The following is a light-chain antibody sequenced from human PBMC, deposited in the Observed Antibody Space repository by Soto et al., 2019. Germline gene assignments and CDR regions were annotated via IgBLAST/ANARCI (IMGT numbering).Light chain of an antibody. CDR2: DAS. CDR3: QQYLNSPRP. CDR1: QRVASD. J-gene: IGKJ1*01. Sequence: VLTQSPGTLSLSPGEGATLSCRASQRVASDLAWYLQKPGQPPRLLIYDASIRATGITDRISGSGSERDFTLTISRLEPEDAAVYYCQQYLNSPRPFGQGTKLEIK. V-gene: IGKV3-20*01.